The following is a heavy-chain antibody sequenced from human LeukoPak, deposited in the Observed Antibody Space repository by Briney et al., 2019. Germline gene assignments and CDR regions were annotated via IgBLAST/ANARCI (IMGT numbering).Heavy chain of an antibody. J-gene: IGHJ4*02. V-gene: IGHV4-39*01. D-gene: IGHD3-3*01. CDR2: ICYSGST. CDR3: ARQFRSGYYVHY. Sequence: SETLSLTCTVSGDSISSSSYYWGWIRQSPGKGLGWIGSICYSGSTYYNPSLKSRVTISVDTSKNQFSLKLSSVTAADTAVYYCARQFRSGYYVHYWGQGTLVTVSS. CDR1: GDSISSSSYY.